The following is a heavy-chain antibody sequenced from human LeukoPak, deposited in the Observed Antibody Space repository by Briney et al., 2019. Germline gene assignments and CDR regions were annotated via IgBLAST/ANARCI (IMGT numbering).Heavy chain of an antibody. Sequence: PGGSLGLSCAPSGFTFSSYGMTWVRQAPGKGLEWVSAISGSGHNTYYADSVKGRFTISRDNSKNTVYLQMNSLRAEDTALYYCAKWREGTMVYFDYWGQGTLVTVSS. V-gene: IGHV3-23*01. CDR3: AKWREGTMVYFDY. CDR2: ISGSGHNT. J-gene: IGHJ4*02. D-gene: IGHD3-10*01. CDR1: GFTFSSYG.